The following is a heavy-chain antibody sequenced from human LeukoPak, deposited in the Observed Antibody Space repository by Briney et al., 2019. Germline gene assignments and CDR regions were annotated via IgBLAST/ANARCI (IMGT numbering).Heavy chain of an antibody. D-gene: IGHD1-26*01. V-gene: IGHV3-23*01. CDR3: AKGGKWDVTPFDY. Sequence: GSLRLSCAASGFTFTSYSTNWVRQAPGKGLEWVSTISGGGGSTYYADSVKGRFTISRDNSKNTLYLQVNSLRAEDTAVYYCAKGGKWDVTPFDYWGQGTLVTVSS. J-gene: IGHJ4*02. CDR2: ISGGGGST. CDR1: GFTFTSYS.